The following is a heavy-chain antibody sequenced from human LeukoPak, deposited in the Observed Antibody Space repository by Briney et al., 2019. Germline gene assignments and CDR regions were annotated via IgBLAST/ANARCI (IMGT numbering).Heavy chain of an antibody. J-gene: IGHJ4*02. Sequence: GGSLRLSCAASGFTFSSYGMSWVRQAPGKGLEWVSAISGSGGSTYYADSVKGRFTISRDNSKNTLYLQMNSLRAEDTAVYYCAKDHHYDSSGSFDYWGQGTLVTVSS. CDR1: GFTFSSYG. CDR3: AKDHHYDSSGSFDY. CDR2: ISGSGGST. V-gene: IGHV3-23*01. D-gene: IGHD3-22*01.